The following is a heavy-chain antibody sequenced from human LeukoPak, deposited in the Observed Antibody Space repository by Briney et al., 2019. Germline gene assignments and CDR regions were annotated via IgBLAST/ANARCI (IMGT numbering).Heavy chain of an antibody. Sequence: SETLSLTCTVSGGSISSGSYYWSWIRQPAGKGLEWIGRIYTSGSTNYNPSLKSRVTISVDTSKNQFSLKLSSVTAADTAVYYCARRGTNYDILTGYYFINAFDIWGQGTMVTVSS. CDR1: GGSISSGSYY. V-gene: IGHV4-61*02. D-gene: IGHD3-9*01. J-gene: IGHJ3*02. CDR2: IYTSGST. CDR3: ARRGTNYDILTGYYFINAFDI.